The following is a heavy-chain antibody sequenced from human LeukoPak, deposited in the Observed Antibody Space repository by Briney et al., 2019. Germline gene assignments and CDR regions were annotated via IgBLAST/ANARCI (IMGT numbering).Heavy chain of an antibody. CDR3: ARVYCSSTSCYLSAFDI. CDR2: IYYSGST. CDR1: GVSISSGGYY. V-gene: IGHV4-31*03. Sequence: SETLSLTCTVSGVSISSGGYYWSWLRQHPGKGLEWSGYIYYSGSTYYNPSLKSRVTISVDTSKNQFSLKLSSVTAADTAVYYCARVYCSSTSCYLSAFDIWGQGTMVTVS. D-gene: IGHD2-2*01. J-gene: IGHJ3*02.